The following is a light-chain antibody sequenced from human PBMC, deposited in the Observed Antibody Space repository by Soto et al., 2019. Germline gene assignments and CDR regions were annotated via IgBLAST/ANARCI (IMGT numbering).Light chain of an antibody. J-gene: IGKJ4*01. V-gene: IGKV1-5*03. CDR3: QQYNSYPLT. CDR2: KAS. Sequence: DIQMTQSPSTLSASVGDRVTITCRASQSISNWLAWYQQKPGKAPKLLIYKASSLESGVPSTFSGSGSGTEFTLTISSLQTDDFATYYCQQYNSYPLTFGGGTKVEIK. CDR1: QSISNW.